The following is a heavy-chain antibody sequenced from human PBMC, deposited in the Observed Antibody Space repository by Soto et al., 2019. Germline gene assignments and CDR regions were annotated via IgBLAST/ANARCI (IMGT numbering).Heavy chain of an antibody. D-gene: IGHD3-16*01. CDR3: ARDLIPMITFGGVHY. CDR2: ISYDGSNK. CDR1: GFTFSSYA. J-gene: IGHJ4*02. V-gene: IGHV3-30-3*01. Sequence: PGGSLRLSCAASGFTFSSYAMHWVRQAPGKGLEWVAVISYDGSNKYYADSVKGRFTISRDNSKNTLYLQMNSLRAEDTAVYYCARDLIPMITFGGVHYWGQGTLVTVSS.